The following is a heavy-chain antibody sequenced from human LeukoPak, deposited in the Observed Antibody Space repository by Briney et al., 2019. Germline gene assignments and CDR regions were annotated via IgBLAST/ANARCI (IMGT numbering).Heavy chain of an antibody. J-gene: IGHJ6*02. V-gene: IGHV3-53*01. CDR1: GFTVSSNY. CDR3: ARAPVGRYYYYGMDV. Sequence: GGSLRLSCAASGFTVSSNYMSWVRQAPGKGLEWVSVIYSGGSTYYADSVKGRFTISRDNSKNTLYLQMNSLRAEDTAVYYCARAPVGRYYYYGMDVWGQGTTVTVSS. D-gene: IGHD1-26*01. CDR2: IYSGGST.